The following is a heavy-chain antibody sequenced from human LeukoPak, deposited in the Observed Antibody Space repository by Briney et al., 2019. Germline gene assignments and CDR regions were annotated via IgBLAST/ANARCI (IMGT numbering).Heavy chain of an antibody. V-gene: IGHV5-51*01. Sequence: GESLKISCKGSGYSFTSYWISWVRQMPGKGLEWMGIIYPGDSDTRYSPSFQGQVTISADKSISTAYLQWSSLKASDTAMYYCARRTVVPHWGMDVWGQGTTVTVSS. CDR2: IYPGDSDT. CDR3: ARRTVVPHWGMDV. D-gene: IGHD4-23*01. CDR1: GYSFTSYW. J-gene: IGHJ6*02.